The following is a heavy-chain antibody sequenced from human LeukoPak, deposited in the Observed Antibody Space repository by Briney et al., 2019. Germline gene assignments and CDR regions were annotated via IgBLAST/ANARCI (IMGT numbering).Heavy chain of an antibody. J-gene: IGHJ4*02. CDR2: IYYSGST. CDR1: GGSISSYY. Sequence: SETLSLTCTVSGGSISSYYWSWIRQPPGKGLEWIGYIYYSGSTNHNPSLKSRVTISVDTSKNQFSLKLSSVTAADTAVYYCARYSSSWSSFDYWGQGTLVTVSS. CDR3: ARYSSSWSSFDY. D-gene: IGHD6-13*01. V-gene: IGHV4-59*01.